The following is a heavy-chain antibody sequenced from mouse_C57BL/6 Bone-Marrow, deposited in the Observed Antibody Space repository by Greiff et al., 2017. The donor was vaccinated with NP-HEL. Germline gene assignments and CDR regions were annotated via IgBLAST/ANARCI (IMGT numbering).Heavy chain of an antibody. V-gene: IGHV1-81*01. D-gene: IGHD2-5*01. Sequence: VQLQQSGAELARPGASVKLSCKASGYTFTSYGISWVKQRTGQGLEWIGEIYPRSGNTYYNEKFKGKATLTADKSSSTAYMELRSLTSEDSAVYFCARSSYYSNYYFDYWGQGTTLTVSS. CDR3: ARSSYYSNYYFDY. CDR1: GYTFTSYG. CDR2: IYPRSGNT. J-gene: IGHJ2*01.